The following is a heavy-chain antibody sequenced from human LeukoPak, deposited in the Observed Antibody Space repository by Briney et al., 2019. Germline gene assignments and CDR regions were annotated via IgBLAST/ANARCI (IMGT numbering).Heavy chain of an antibody. CDR3: ARGGRREMATIDY. CDR2: INPNSGGT. J-gene: IGHJ4*02. CDR1: GYTFTGYY. V-gene: IGHV1-2*06. D-gene: IGHD5-24*01. Sequence: ASVKVSCKASGYTFTGYYMHWVRQAPGQGLEWMGRINPNSGGTNYAQKFQGRVTMTRDTSISTAYMELSRLRSDDTAVYHCARGGRREMATIDYWGQGTLVTVSS.